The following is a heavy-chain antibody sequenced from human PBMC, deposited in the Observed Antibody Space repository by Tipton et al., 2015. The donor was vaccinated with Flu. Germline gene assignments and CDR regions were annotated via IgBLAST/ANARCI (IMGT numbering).Heavy chain of an antibody. V-gene: IGHV4-39*07. CDR3: ARDFSSSWQYYYYYGMDV. J-gene: IGHJ6*02. CDR2: TYYSGST. D-gene: IGHD6-13*01. Sequence: LRLSCTVSGGSISSSSYYWGWIRQPPGKGLEWIGSTYYSGSTYYNPSLKSRVTISVDTSKNQFSLNLSSVTAADTAVYYCARDFSSSWQYYYYYGMDVWGQGTTVTVSS. CDR1: GGSISSSSYY.